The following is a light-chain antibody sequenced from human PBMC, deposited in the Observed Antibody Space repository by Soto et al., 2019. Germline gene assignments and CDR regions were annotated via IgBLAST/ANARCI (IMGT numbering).Light chain of an antibody. CDR2: EGS. CDR3: CSYAGSSTFLYV. J-gene: IGLJ1*01. V-gene: IGLV2-23*03. Sequence: QSVFPQPPSVSGSPGQSFTFPCTGTSSDVGSYNLVSLYQQHPGKAPKLMIYEGSKRPSGVSNRFSGSKSGNTASLTISGLQAEDEADYYCCSYAGSSTFLYVFGTGTKVTVL. CDR1: SSDVGSYNL.